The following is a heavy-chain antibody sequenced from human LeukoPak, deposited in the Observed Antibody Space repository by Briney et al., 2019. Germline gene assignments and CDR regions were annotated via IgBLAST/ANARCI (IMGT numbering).Heavy chain of an antibody. J-gene: IGHJ4*02. V-gene: IGHV4-59*12. CDR2: IYYSGTT. CDR1: GGSISSYY. Sequence: SETLSLSCTVSGGSISSYYRRWIRQPPGKGLEWIGYIYYSGTTNYNPALKSRVTMSVDTSKNQCSLKLSSVTAADTAVYYCARDAKAMVTGFDYWGQGTLVTVSS. CDR3: ARDAKAMVTGFDY. D-gene: IGHD5-18*01.